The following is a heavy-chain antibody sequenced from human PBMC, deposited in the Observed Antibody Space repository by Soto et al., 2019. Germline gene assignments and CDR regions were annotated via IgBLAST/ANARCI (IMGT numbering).Heavy chain of an antibody. CDR2: TKSDGSGT. CDR1: GFTFSNYW. V-gene: IGHV3-74*01. J-gene: IGHJ6*03. Sequence: EVQLVESGGGLLQPGGSLTLSCTASGFTFSNYWMHWVRQAPGKGLVWVSRTKSDGSGTSYTDSVKGRFTISRDNAYNPLYLQMSNLGAQDTAVYYCARGGLDYGPESMDVWGKGTTVIVSS. CDR3: ARGGLDYGPESMDV. D-gene: IGHD3-10*01.